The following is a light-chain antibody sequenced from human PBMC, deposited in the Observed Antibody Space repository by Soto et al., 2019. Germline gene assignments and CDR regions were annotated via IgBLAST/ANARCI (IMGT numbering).Light chain of an antibody. CDR1: SSNIGADYD. CDR2: GNS. CDR3: QSYDSSLSAHYV. Sequence: QSVLTQPPSVSGAPGQRVTISCTGSSSNIGADYDVHWYQQLPGTAPKLLIYGNSNRPSGVPDRFSGSKSGTSASLAITELQAEEEADYYCQSYDSSLSAHYVFGTGTKLTVL. J-gene: IGLJ1*01. V-gene: IGLV1-40*01.